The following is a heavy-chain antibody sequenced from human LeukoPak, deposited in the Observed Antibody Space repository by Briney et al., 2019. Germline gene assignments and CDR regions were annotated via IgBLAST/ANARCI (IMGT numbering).Heavy chain of an antibody. D-gene: IGHD1-26*01. CDR2: ISTSSSYI. Sequence: PGGSLRLSCAASGFAFSSYSMNWVRQAPGKGLEWVSSISTSSSYIYYADSVKGRFTISRDNAKNSLYLQMNSLRAEDTAVYYCARDPYSGSYSAYYYYMDVWGKGTTVTVSS. CDR3: ARDPYSGSYSAYYYYMDV. V-gene: IGHV3-21*01. CDR1: GFAFSSYS. J-gene: IGHJ6*03.